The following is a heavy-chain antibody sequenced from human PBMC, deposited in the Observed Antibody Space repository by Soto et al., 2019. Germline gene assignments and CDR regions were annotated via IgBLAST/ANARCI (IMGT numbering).Heavy chain of an antibody. CDR1: GYPFTTYY. D-gene: IGHD3-10*01. V-gene: IGHV1-2*02. CDR3: ATDDYGIFPY. Sequence: HVQLVQSGTEVKKPGASVRVSCMVSGYPFTTYYIHWVRQAPGQGLEWMGWIDPRSGGTVYEQKCQGRVTMTRDTSISTVYMDLSGLTSDDTALYYCATDDYGIFPYWGQGSRVTVSS. CDR2: IDPRSGGT. J-gene: IGHJ4*02.